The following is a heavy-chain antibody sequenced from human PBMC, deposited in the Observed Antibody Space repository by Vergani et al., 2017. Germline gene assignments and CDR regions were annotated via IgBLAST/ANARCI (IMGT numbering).Heavy chain of an antibody. J-gene: IGHJ5*02. Sequence: EVQLVGSGGGLVKPGGSLRLSCVVSGFTFSNAWMSWVRQAPGKGLEWVGRIKSKTDGGTTDYAGPVKGRFTISRDDSKMYLQMNSLKTEDTAVYYCTTVGYYDSRRFDPWGQGTLVTVSS. CDR3: TTVGYYDSRRFDP. D-gene: IGHD3-22*01. CDR2: IKSKTDGGTT. CDR1: GFTFSNAW. V-gene: IGHV3-15*01.